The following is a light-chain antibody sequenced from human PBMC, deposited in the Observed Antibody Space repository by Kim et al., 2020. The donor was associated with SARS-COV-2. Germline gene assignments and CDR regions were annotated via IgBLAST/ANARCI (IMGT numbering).Light chain of an antibody. CDR3: QAWDSSTEV. J-gene: IGLJ1*01. V-gene: IGLV3-1*01. Sequence: SVVTGQTASITCSGDKLGDKYACWYQQKPGQSPVLVIYQDSKRPSGIPERFSGSNSGNTATLTISGTQAMDEADYYCQAWDSSTEVFGTGTKVTVL. CDR1: KLGDKY. CDR2: QDS.